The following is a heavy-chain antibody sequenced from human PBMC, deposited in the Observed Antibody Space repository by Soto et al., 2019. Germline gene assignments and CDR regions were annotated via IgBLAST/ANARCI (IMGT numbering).Heavy chain of an antibody. V-gene: IGHV1-18*01. CDR3: VRDRITVTRKKCFKW. CDR1: GYTFTTYG. J-gene: IGHJ4*02. CDR2: MNTYSGNT. D-gene: IGHD4-17*01. Sequence: ASVKVSCKASGYTFTTYGISWVRQAPGQGLEWMGWMNTYSGNTDYAQKFQGRVTMTTDTSTSTAYMDLRRLNSDDTAVYYCVRDRITVTRKKCFKWWGQGTLVTVSS.